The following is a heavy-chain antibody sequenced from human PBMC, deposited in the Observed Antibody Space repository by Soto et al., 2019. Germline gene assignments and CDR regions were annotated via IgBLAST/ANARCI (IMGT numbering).Heavy chain of an antibody. CDR2: IYNGGGT. D-gene: IGHD2-8*02. CDR1: GGSITGNH. J-gene: IGHJ4*02. CDR3: ARWVYSDTGASFDY. Sequence: SETLSLTCTVSGGSITGNHWSWIRQPPGKGLEWIGHIYNGGGTSYSPSLKSRATISVDTSKTQFSLKLSSVSAADTAIYYCARWVYSDTGASFDYWGQGTLVTVSS. V-gene: IGHV4-59*01.